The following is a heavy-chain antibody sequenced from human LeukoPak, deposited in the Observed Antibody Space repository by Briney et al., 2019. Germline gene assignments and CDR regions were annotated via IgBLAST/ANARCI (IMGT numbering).Heavy chain of an antibody. V-gene: IGHV3-21*01. CDR2: ISSSSTYI. CDR1: GFTFSSYS. Sequence: GGSLRLSCAASGFTFSSYSMDWVRQAPGKGLEWVSAISSSSTYIYYADSVKGRFTISRDNAKNSLFLQLDSLRAEDTAVYYCARLDSSGYYFPGVSDYWGQGTLVTVSS. J-gene: IGHJ4*02. CDR3: ARLDSSGYYFPGVSDY. D-gene: IGHD3-22*01.